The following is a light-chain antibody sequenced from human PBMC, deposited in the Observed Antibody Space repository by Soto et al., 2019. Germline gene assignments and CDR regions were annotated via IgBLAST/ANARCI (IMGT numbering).Light chain of an antibody. J-gene: IGKJ1*01. CDR3: QHFNSYPRT. CDR2: RTS. Sequence: DIQMTQSPSALSASVGDRVTITCRASHSISGWLAWYQQKPGKAPKLLIYRTSSLQTGVPSRFSGSGSGTEFTLSISSLQPDDVATYYCQHFNSYPRTLGQGTKLDTK. CDR1: HSISGW. V-gene: IGKV1-5*01.